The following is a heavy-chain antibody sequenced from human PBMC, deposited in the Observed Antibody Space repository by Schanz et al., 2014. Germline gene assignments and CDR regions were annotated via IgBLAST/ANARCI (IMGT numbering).Heavy chain of an antibody. Sequence: QVHLVQSESELKNPGASVKVSCKTSGYSFSTYAMNWVRQAPGQGLEWMGWINTKTGNPTYAQGFTGRFVFSLDTSVSTTHLQITNLKADDTAAYYCTTETIAMAGTFSIWGQGTLVTVSS. CDR2: INTKTGNP. CDR3: TTETIAMAGTFSI. D-gene: IGHD6-19*01. J-gene: IGHJ4*02. V-gene: IGHV7-4-1*02. CDR1: GYSFSTYA.